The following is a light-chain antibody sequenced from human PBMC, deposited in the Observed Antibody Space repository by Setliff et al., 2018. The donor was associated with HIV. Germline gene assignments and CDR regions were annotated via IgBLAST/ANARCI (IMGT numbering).Light chain of an antibody. CDR2: DAS. J-gene: IGKJ4*01. CDR1: QSVNTN. V-gene: IGKV3-11*01. CDR3: QQRTGWPPALT. Sequence: EIVLTQSPATLSLSPGDGATLSCRASQSVNTNLAWYQQKPGQAPRLLIYDASHRASGIPSRFSGGGSGTDFTLTISSLRPEDIAVYYCQQRTGWPPALTFGGGTKVDIK.